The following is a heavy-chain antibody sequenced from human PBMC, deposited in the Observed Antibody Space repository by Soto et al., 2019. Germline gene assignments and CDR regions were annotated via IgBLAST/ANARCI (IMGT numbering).Heavy chain of an antibody. D-gene: IGHD2-8*01. CDR2: ISGDGSAT. CDR1: GFTFSDYW. V-gene: IGHV3-74*01. J-gene: IGHJ4*02. CDR3: ARRDRNGGYYDY. Sequence: PGGSLRLSCAASGFTFSDYWMHWVRRPPGKGPECVSRISGDGSATNYANFVKGRFTISRDNAKNTLYLEMNSLRSDDTAVYYCARRDRNGGYYDYWGQGTLVTVSS.